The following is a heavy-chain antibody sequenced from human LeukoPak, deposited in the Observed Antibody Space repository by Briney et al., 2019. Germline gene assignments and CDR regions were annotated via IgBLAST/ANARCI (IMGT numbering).Heavy chain of an antibody. V-gene: IGHV3-23*01. CDR3: ASDSGWDYYYYYMDV. J-gene: IGHJ6*03. CDR2: FSGTDSST. CDR1: GFTFSIYA. Sequence: GGSLRLSCVASGFTFSIYAMSWVRQAPGKGLEWVSTFSGTDSSTYYADSVKGRFIISRDNSKNTLYLHMNSLRAEDTAVYYCASDSGWDYYYYYMDVWGKGTTVTVSS. D-gene: IGHD6-19*01.